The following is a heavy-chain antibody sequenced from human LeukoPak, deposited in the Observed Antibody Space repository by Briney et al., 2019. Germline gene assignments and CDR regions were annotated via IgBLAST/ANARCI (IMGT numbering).Heavy chain of an antibody. V-gene: IGHV4-59*01. Sequence: SETLSLTCTVSGGSISSYYWSWIRQPPGKGLEWIGYIHYSGSTNYNPSLKSRVTISVDTSKKHFSLKLSSVTAADTAVYYCARTTEGGYTYGYFYYYYMDVWGKGTTVTISS. CDR3: ARTTEGGYTYGYFYYYYMDV. CDR1: GGSISSYY. D-gene: IGHD5-18*01. J-gene: IGHJ6*03. CDR2: IHYSGST.